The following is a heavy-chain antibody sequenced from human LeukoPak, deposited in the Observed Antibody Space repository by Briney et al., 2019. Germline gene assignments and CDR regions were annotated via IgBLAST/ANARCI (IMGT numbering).Heavy chain of an antibody. Sequence: PGGSLRLSCAASGFTFSSYAMHWVRQAPGKGLEWVAVISYDGSNKYYADSVKGRFTIFRDNSKNTLYLQMNSLRAEDTAVYYCARGAPAVTTTFGYWGQGTLVTVSS. J-gene: IGHJ4*02. V-gene: IGHV3-30-3*01. CDR2: ISYDGSNK. CDR1: GFTFSSYA. D-gene: IGHD4-17*01. CDR3: ARGAPAVTTTFGY.